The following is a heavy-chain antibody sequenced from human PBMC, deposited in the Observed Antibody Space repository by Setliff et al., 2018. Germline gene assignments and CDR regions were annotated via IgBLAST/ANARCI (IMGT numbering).Heavy chain of an antibody. CDR2: IRYGGTKK. V-gene: IGHV3-30*02. D-gene: IGHD6-19*01. CDR3: AKSSVASTFYYFYYMDV. J-gene: IGHJ6*03. Sequence: GGSLRLSCAASGFAFSTYGIHWVRHTPGKGLEWVAYIRYGGTKKDYADYVRGRFTISRDDSQNTVSLQMSSLRAEDTAVYYCAKSSVASTFYYFYYMDVWGKGTTVTVSS. CDR1: GFAFSTYG.